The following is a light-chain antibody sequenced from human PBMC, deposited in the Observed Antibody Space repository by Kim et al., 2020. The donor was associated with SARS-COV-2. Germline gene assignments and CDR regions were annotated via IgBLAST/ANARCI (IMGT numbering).Light chain of an antibody. CDR1: QSVSSNY. J-gene: IGKJ4*01. CDR3: QQYGSSPGT. Sequence: EIVLTQSPGTLSLSPGERATLSCRASQSVSSNYLAWYQHKPGQTPRLLIYGASSRATGISDRFSGSGSGTDFTLIISRLDPEDSAAYYCQQYGSSPGTFGGGTKVDIK. CDR2: GAS. V-gene: IGKV3-20*01.